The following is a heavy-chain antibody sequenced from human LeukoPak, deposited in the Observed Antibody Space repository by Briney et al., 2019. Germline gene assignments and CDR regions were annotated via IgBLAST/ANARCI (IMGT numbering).Heavy chain of an antibody. CDR1: GYSFIDYW. Sequence: GESLQISCKGSGYSFIDYWIGWVRQMPGKGPEWMGIIFPHDSDTKYNPSFQGQVTISVDKSISTAYLQWSSLKASHTAMYYCARHGIQGCIGTRCFTSFYYYGMDVWGQGTTVTVSS. J-gene: IGHJ6*02. CDR3: ARHGIQGCIGTRCFTSFYYYGMDV. CDR2: IFPHDSDT. D-gene: IGHD2-2*02. V-gene: IGHV5-51*01.